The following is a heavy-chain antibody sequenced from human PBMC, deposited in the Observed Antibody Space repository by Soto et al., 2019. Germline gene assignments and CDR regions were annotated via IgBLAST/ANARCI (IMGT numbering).Heavy chain of an antibody. CDR1: GYTFTSYG. J-gene: IGHJ4*02. CDR2: ISAHNRNT. CDR3: ARVARPGDS. Sequence: QVQLVQSGAEVKKPGASVKVSCKASGYTFTSYGISWVRQAPGQGLEWMGWISAHNRNTNYAQELQGRVTMTTATSTTTAYMELRSLRTDDTAVYYRARVARPGDSWGQGTLVTVSS. V-gene: IGHV1-18*01.